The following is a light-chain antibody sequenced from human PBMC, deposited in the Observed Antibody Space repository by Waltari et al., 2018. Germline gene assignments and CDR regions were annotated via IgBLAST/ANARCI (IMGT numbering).Light chain of an antibody. V-gene: IGLV2-14*03. CDR1: SNDVGIHNF. Sequence: QSALTQPASVSGSPGQSIPASCTGISNDVGIHNFVSWYQHHPGKAPKVVIYDVSYRPSGVSDRFSGSKSGNTASLTISGLQAEDEADYYCSSYTSNNAVFGGGTKLTVL. J-gene: IGLJ3*02. CDR3: SSYTSNNAV. CDR2: DVS.